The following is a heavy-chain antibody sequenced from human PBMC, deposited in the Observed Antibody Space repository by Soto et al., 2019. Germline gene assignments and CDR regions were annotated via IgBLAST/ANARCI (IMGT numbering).Heavy chain of an antibody. D-gene: IGHD6-19*01. CDR1: GFTFSSYG. Sequence: PGGSLRLSCAASGFTFSSYGMHWVRQAPGKGLEWVAVIWYDGSNKYYADSVKGRFTISRDNSKNTLYLQMNSLRAEDTAVYYCARDDSSGWYVYYYGMDVWGQGTTVTVSS. CDR3: ARDDSSGWYVYYYGMDV. V-gene: IGHV3-33*01. J-gene: IGHJ6*02. CDR2: IWYDGSNK.